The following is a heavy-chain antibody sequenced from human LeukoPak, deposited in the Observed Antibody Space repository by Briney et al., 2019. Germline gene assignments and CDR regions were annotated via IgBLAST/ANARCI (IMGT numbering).Heavy chain of an antibody. CDR3: ATYCGLTGNDCGFDF. V-gene: IGHV3-7*02. J-gene: IGHJ4*02. Sequence: LAGGSLRLSCAASGLTFSSYWMSWVRQAPGKGLEWVANIRRDGSDKYYVDSVKGRFTISRDNAKNSLYLQMNSLRAEDTAVYYCATYCGLTGNDCGFDFLGQGTLVTVSS. CDR1: GLTFSSYW. CDR2: IRRDGSDK. D-gene: IGHD3-10*01.